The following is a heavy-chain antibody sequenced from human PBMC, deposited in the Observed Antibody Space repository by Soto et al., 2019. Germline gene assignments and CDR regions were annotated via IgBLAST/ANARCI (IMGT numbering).Heavy chain of an antibody. J-gene: IGHJ6*03. Sequence: GGSLRLSCAASGFTVSSNYMSWVRQAPGKGLEWVSVIYSGGSTYYADSVKGRFTISRDNSKNTLYLQMNSLRAEDTAVYYCASRYCSGGSCYHNYYYYYMDVWGKGTTVTVSS. CDR1: GFTVSSNY. V-gene: IGHV3-66*01. D-gene: IGHD2-15*01. CDR3: ASRYCSGGSCYHNYYYYYMDV. CDR2: IYSGGST.